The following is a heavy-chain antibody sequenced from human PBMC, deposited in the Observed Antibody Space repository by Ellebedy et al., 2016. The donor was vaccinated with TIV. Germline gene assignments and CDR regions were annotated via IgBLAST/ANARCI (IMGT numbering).Heavy chain of an antibody. D-gene: IGHD2-15*01. J-gene: IGHJ4*02. CDR1: GISLSSYY. CDR3: MRRWS. Sequence: PSETLSLTCAVYGISLSSYYWSWIRQSPGKGLEWVSLIYSGGTTYYADSVKGRFTISRDSSKNTLYLQMNSLRSEDSAVYYCMRRWSWGQGTLVTVSS. CDR2: IYSGGTT. V-gene: IGHV3-66*04.